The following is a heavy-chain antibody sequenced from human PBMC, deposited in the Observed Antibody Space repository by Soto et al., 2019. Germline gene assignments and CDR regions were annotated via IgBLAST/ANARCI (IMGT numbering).Heavy chain of an antibody. V-gene: IGHV1-69*08. D-gene: IGHD2-21*01. CDR1: GGTFSSYT. J-gene: IGHJ4*02. CDR2: IIPILGIA. Sequence: QVQLVQSGAEVKKPGSSVKVSCKASGGTFSSYTISWVRQAPGQGLEWMGRIIPILGIANYAQKFQGRVKXXAXKXXSTAYMELSSLRSEDTAVYYCARDMGGGDGYNFNYWGQGTLVTVSS. CDR3: ARDMGGGDGYNFNY.